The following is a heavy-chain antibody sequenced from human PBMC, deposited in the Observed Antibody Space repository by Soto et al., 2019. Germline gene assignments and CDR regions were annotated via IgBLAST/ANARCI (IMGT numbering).Heavy chain of an antibody. CDR3: VRTACVINNCSYRGVR. Sequence: QGQLVESGGGVVQPGRSLRLSCVASGFDFKTYGMHWVRQAPGKGLEWVAVIGFDGTNIHYSDSVRGRFSISRDNSENTVSLQMNSLRVEDTALYYCVRTACVINNCSYRGVRWGQGTLSP. CDR1: GFDFKTYG. D-gene: IGHD1-20*01. J-gene: IGHJ4*02. CDR2: IGFDGTNI. V-gene: IGHV3-33*01.